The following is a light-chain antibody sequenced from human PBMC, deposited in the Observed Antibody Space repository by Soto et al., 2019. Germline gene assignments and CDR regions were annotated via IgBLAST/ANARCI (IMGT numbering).Light chain of an antibody. CDR1: QTLSINS. CDR3: QQYDGAPLT. Sequence: EIVLTQSPDTLSLSPGERATLLCRASQTLSINSLAWYQQKPGQAPRLLIYAASTRDTGIPYRFNGSGSGTDFALTINRLEPEDFAVYYCQQYDGAPLTFGPGTKVDVK. V-gene: IGKV3-20*01. J-gene: IGKJ3*01. CDR2: AAS.